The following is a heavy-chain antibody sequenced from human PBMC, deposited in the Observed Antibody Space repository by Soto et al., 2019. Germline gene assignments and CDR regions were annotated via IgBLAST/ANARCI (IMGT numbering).Heavy chain of an antibody. Sequence: SVKVSCKASGGTFSSYTISWVRQAPGQGLEWMGRIIPILGIANYAQKFQGRVTITADKSISTAYLQWSSLKASDTAMYYCARPMYYYGSGGFDYWGQGTLVTVSS. V-gene: IGHV1-69*02. CDR1: GGTFSSYT. CDR2: IIPILGIA. D-gene: IGHD3-10*01. J-gene: IGHJ4*02. CDR3: ARPMYYYGSGGFDY.